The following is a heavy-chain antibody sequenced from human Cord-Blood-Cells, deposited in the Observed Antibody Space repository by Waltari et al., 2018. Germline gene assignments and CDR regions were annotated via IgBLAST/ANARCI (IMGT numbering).Heavy chain of an antibody. CDR2: IRYNGSNK. CDR1: GFTFSSYG. D-gene: IGHD4-17*01. Sequence: QVQLVESGGGVVQPGGSLRLSCAASGFTFSSYGMHWVRQAPGKWREGVAFIRYNGSNKYYAESVKGRFTISRDNCNNTLYLQMNSLRAEDTAVYYCAKDLDYGGNFDYWGQGTLVTVSS. V-gene: IGHV3-30*02. J-gene: IGHJ4*02. CDR3: AKDLDYGGNFDY.